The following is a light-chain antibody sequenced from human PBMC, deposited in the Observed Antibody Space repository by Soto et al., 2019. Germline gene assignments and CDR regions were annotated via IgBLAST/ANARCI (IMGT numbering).Light chain of an antibody. J-gene: IGKJ1*01. Sequence: EIVLSQSPATLSSSPGEKATLSCRASQSVGSYLAWYQQKPGQAPRLLIYAASSRATGIPDRFSGGGSGTDFTLTISRLEPEDFAVYYCQQCGSSPWTFGQGTKVAIK. V-gene: IGKV3-20*01. CDR3: QQCGSSPWT. CDR1: QSVGSY. CDR2: AAS.